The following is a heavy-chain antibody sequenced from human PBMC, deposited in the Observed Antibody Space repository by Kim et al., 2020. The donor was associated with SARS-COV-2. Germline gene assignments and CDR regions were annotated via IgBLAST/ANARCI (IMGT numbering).Heavy chain of an antibody. V-gene: IGHV3-15*01. CDR3: TTVTVAPNYYYYTLDV. D-gene: IGHD6-19*01. Sequence: GGSLRLSCEASGFIFSNAWMSWVRQAPGKGLEWVGRIKSTTEGGTTDYPAPVKGRFTISRDDSKNTLYLQMNSLKSEDTAVYYCTTVTVAPNYYYYTLDVWGQGTKVTVS. CDR1: GFIFSNAW. CDR2: IKSTTEGGTT. J-gene: IGHJ6*02.